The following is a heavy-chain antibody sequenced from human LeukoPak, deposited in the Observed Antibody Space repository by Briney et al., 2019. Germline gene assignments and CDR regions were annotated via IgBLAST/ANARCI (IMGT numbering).Heavy chain of an antibody. CDR1: GYTFTSYY. CDR3: AREPYYYDSSGYRGGAFDI. V-gene: IGHV1-46*01. J-gene: IGHJ3*02. CDR2: INPSDGST. D-gene: IGHD3-22*01. Sequence: ASVKVSCKASGYTFTSYYMHWVRQAPGQGLEWMGIINPSDGSTSYAQKFQGRVTMTRDTSTSTVYMELSSLRSEDTAVYYCAREPYYYDSSGYRGGAFDIWGQGTMVTVSS.